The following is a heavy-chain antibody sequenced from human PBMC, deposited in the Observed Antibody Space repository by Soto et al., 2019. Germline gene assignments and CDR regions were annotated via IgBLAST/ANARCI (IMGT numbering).Heavy chain of an antibody. J-gene: IGHJ6*03. D-gene: IGHD2-15*01. Sequence: PSETLSLTCTVSGGSISSGGYYWSWIRQHPGKGLEWIGYIYYSGSTYYNPSLKSRVTISVDTSKNQYSLKLSSVTAADTAVYYCARYWGCSGGSCYSYPTYYMDVWGKGTTVTVSS. V-gene: IGHV4-31*03. CDR1: GGSISSGGYY. CDR3: ARYWGCSGGSCYSYPTYYMDV. CDR2: IYYSGST.